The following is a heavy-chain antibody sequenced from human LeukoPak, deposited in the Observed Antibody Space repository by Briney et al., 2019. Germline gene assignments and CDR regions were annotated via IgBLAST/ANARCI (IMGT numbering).Heavy chain of an antibody. V-gene: IGHV3-66*01. CDR2: IYSGGST. D-gene: IGHD6-19*01. J-gene: IGHJ4*02. CDR3: ARGIAVAGTRGRYYFDY. CDR1: GFTVSSNY. Sequence: GGSLRLSCAASGFTVSSNYMSWVRRAPGKGLEWVSVIYSGGSTYYADSVKGRFTISRDNSKNTLYLQMNSLRAEDTAVYYCARGIAVAGTRGRYYFDYWGQGTLVTVSS.